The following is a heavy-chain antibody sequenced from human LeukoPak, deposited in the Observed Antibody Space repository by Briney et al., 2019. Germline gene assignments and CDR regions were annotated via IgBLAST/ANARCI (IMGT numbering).Heavy chain of an antibody. D-gene: IGHD7-27*01. CDR2: IYPGDSDT. Sequence: GESLKISCKASGYICTNYWTGWVRQLPGEGLEWMGIIYPGDSDTRYSPSFQGQVTISADNSINTAYLQWSSLKASDTAIYYCARRLTAEVWGQGTLVTVSS. J-gene: IGHJ4*02. CDR1: GYICTNYW. V-gene: IGHV5-51*01. CDR3: ARRLTAEV.